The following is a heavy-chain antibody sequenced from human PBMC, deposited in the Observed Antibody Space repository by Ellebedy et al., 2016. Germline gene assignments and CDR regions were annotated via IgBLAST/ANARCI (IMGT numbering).Heavy chain of an antibody. Sequence: GESLKISCAASGFTFSNYWMNWVRQAPGKGLEWVANIKQEGGENYYVDSVKGRFTISRDNAKNSLYLQMNSLRAEDTAVYYCTREGYSNGWYPPHYYHDMDVWGQGTTVTVSS. J-gene: IGHJ6*02. CDR1: GFTFSNYW. D-gene: IGHD6-19*01. V-gene: IGHV3-7*03. CDR2: IKQEGGEN. CDR3: TREGYSNGWYPPHYYHDMDV.